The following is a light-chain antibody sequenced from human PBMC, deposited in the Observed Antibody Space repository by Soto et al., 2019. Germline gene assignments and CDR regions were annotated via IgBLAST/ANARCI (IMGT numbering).Light chain of an antibody. CDR2: SDN. J-gene: IGLJ3*02. CDR1: NSNIGRNT. CDR3: AAWDESPNVPV. Sequence: QSVLTQPPSASGTPGQRVTISCSGSNSNIGRNTVNWYQQFPGAAPNLLIHSDNERPSGVPDRFFGSRSGTSASLAISGLQSEDEADYYCAAWDESPNVPVFGGGTKVTVL. V-gene: IGLV1-44*01.